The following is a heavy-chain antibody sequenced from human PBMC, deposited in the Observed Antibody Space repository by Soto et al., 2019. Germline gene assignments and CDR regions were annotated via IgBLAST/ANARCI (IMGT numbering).Heavy chain of an antibody. CDR2: IYSGGST. D-gene: IGHD3-10*01. V-gene: IGHV3-66*01. Sequence: GGSLRLSCAASGFTVSSNYMSWVRQAPGKGLEWVSVIYSGGSTYYADSVKGRFTISRDNAKNSLYLQMNSLRAEDTAVYYCARDSGPLWFGDTDFDYWGQGTLVTVSS. CDR1: GFTVSSNY. J-gene: IGHJ4*02. CDR3: ARDSGPLWFGDTDFDY.